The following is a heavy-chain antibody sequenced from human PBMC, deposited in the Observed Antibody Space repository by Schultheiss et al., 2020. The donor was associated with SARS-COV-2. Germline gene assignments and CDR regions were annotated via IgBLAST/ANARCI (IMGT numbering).Heavy chain of an antibody. D-gene: IGHD6-13*01. J-gene: IGHJ5*02. CDR3: ASPWAAGREGWFDP. CDR1: GGSIIRSY. CDR2: INHSGST. Sequence: SETLSLTCSVSGGSIIRSYWTWIRQPPGKGLEWIGEINHSGSTNYNPSLKSRVTISVDTSKNQFSLKLSSVTAADTAVYYCASPWAAGREGWFDPWGQGTLVTVAS. V-gene: IGHV4-34*01.